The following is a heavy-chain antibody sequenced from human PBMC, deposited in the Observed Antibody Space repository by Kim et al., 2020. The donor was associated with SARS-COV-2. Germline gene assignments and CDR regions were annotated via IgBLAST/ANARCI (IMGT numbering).Heavy chain of an antibody. CDR3: AKDPGCSTNS. CDR1: GASVFTFTSYD. V-gene: IGHV3-23*01. J-gene: IGHJ4*02. CDR2: FSGRKGNI. D-gene: IGHD6-13*01. Sequence: GGSLRLSCAASGASVFTFTSYDMTLVRQAPGKGPEWISGFSGRKGNIYYADAVKGQFTISRDISRTTLYLQMNSLRTEDTATYYCAKDPGCSTNSWGQGTLVTVSS.